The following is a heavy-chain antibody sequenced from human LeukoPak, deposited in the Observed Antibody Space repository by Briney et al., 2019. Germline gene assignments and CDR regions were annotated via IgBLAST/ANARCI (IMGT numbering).Heavy chain of an antibody. CDR2: ISSSGSTI. V-gene: IGHV3-11*01. D-gene: IGHD3-22*01. CDR1: GFTFSDYY. J-gene: IGHJ4*02. Sequence: GGSLRLSCAASGFTFSDYYMSWIRQAPGKGLEWVSYISSSGSTIYYADSVKGRFTISRDNAKNSLYLQMNSLRAEDTAVYYCARERVHYYDSSGYHNGPFDYWGQGTLVTVSS. CDR3: ARERVHYYDSSGYHNGPFDY.